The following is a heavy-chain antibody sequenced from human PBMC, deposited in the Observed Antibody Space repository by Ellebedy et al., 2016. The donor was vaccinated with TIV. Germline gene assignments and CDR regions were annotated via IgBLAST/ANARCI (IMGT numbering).Heavy chain of an antibody. D-gene: IGHD6-19*01. CDR2: INHSGST. CDR3: ARVGSSGWYVGHYYYGMDV. J-gene: IGHJ6*02. CDR1: GGSFSGYY. Sequence: GSLRLXXAVYGGSFSGYYWSWIRQPPGKGLEWIGEINHSGSTNYNPSLKSRVTISVDTSKNQFSLKLSSVTAADTAVYYCARVGSSGWYVGHYYYGMDVWGQGTTVTVSS. V-gene: IGHV4-34*01.